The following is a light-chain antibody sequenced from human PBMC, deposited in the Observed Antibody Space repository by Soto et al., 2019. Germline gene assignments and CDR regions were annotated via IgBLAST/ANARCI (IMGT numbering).Light chain of an antibody. CDR3: QQYNNWPPLT. V-gene: IGKV3-15*01. Sequence: EIVMTQSPATLSVSPGERATLSCRASRSISSDLAWYQQKPGQAPRLLIYGASTRATGIPARFSGSGSGTEFTLTISSPQSEDFALYYCQQYNNWPPLTFGGGTKVEIK. J-gene: IGKJ4*01. CDR1: RSISSD. CDR2: GAS.